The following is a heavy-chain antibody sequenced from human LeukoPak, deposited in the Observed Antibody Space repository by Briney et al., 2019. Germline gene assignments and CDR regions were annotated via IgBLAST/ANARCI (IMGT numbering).Heavy chain of an antibody. J-gene: IGHJ2*01. V-gene: IGHV4-39*02. CDR1: GGSISIYY. Sequence: SETLSLTCTVSGGSISIYYLSWIRVPPGKGLEWIGSIYYAGSTYYNPSLKSGVTLSVDTSTNHFSLNIKSVTAADTAMYYCARGRRIVVLPGRGYFDLWGRGTLVTVSS. CDR2: IYYAGST. D-gene: IGHD4/OR15-4a*01. CDR3: ARGRRIVVLPGRGYFDL.